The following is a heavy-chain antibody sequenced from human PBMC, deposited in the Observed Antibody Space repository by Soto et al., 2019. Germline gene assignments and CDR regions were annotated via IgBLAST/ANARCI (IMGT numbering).Heavy chain of an antibody. D-gene: IGHD6-19*01. Sequence: QVQLVESGGGVVQPGRSLRLSCAASGFTFSSWVMHWVRQAPGKGLEWVALISYDGSTTYYAESVKGRFTISRDNSQNTLYLIMNILSAEDTAVYYWAREYSSGWHGQYFDYWGQGTLVIVSS. CDR2: ISYDGSTT. V-gene: IGHV3-30-3*01. J-gene: IGHJ4*02. CDR3: AREYSSGWHGQYFDY. CDR1: GFTFSSWV.